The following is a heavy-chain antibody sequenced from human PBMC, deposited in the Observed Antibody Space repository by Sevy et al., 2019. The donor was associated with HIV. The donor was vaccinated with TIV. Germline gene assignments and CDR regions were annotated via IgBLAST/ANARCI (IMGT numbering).Heavy chain of an antibody. D-gene: IGHD6-6*01. CDR1: GYTFTSYY. J-gene: IGHJ6*02. CDR2: INPSGGST. CDR3: ASGVSIAARLYYYGMDV. Sequence: ASVKVSCKASGYTFTSYYMHWVRQAPGQGLEWMGIINPSGGSTSYAQKFQGRVTMTRDTSTSTVYMELSSLRSEDTAVYYCASGVSIAARLYYYGMDVWGQGTTVTVSS. V-gene: IGHV1-46*01.